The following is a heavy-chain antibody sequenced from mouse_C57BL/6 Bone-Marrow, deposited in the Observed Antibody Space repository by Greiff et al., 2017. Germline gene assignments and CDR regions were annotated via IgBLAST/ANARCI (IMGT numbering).Heavy chain of an antibody. CDR2: IHPNSGST. J-gene: IGHJ1*03. CDR1: GYTFTSYW. V-gene: IGHV1-64*01. CDR3: ARWGVVPYFDV. Sequence: VKLQESGAELVKPGASVKLSCKASGYTFTSYWMHWVKQRPGQGLEWIGMIHPNSGSTNYNEKFKSKATLTVDKSSSTAYMQLSSLTSEDSAVYYCARWGVVPYFDVWGTGTTVTVSS. D-gene: IGHD1-1*01.